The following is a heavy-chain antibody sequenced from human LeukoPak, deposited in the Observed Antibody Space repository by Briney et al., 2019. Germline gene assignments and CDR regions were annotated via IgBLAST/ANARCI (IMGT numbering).Heavy chain of an antibody. J-gene: IGHJ4*02. CDR3: ARDYWWNYDY. D-gene: IGHD1-7*01. CDR2: ISKDGSDK. CDR1: GFTFSDYA. V-gene: IGHV3-30*01. Sequence: GGSLRLSCAASGFTFSDYAMHWVRQAPGKGLQWVAVISKDGSDKYYPGSVRGRFTISRDNSKNTIYLQMDSLRAEDTAIYYCARDYWWNYDYWGQGTLVTVSS.